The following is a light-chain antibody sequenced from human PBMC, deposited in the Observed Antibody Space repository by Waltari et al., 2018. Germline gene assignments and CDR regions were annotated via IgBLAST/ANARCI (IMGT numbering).Light chain of an antibody. CDR2: DVT. CDR3: CSYAGFYTYV. V-gene: IGLV2-11*01. J-gene: IGLJ1*01. Sequence: QSALTQPRSVPGSPGQSVTISCTGTSRDVGGFTYVSGFQQNPGEAPKLIIYDVTKRPSGVPGRFSGSKSGNTASLTISGLQAEDDSDFYCCSYAGFYTYVFGTGTKVTVL. CDR1: SRDVGGFTY.